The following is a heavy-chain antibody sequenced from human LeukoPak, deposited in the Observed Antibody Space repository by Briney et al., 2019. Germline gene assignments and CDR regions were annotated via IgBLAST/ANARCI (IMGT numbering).Heavy chain of an antibody. Sequence: SVKVSCKASGGTFSSYAISWVRQAPGQGLEWMGGVIPIFGTANYAQKFQGRVTITTDESTSTAYMELSSLRSEDTAVYYCATLYYYDSSGGGWGQGTLVTVSS. V-gene: IGHV1-69*05. J-gene: IGHJ4*02. CDR1: GGTFSSYA. CDR2: VIPIFGTA. CDR3: ATLYYYDSSGGG. D-gene: IGHD3-22*01.